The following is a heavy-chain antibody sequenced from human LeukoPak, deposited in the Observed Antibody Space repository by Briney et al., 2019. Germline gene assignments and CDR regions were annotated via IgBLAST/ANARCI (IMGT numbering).Heavy chain of an antibody. CDR3: ARDGYGGNNWFDP. CDR1: GYTFTGYY. Sequence: GASVKVSCKASGYTFTGYYMHWVRQAPGQGLEWMGWINPNSGGTNYAQKFQGRVTMTRDTSISTAYMELSRLRSDDTAVYYCARDGYGGNNWFDPWGQGTLVTVSS. CDR2: INPNSGGT. D-gene: IGHD4-23*01. V-gene: IGHV1-2*02. J-gene: IGHJ5*02.